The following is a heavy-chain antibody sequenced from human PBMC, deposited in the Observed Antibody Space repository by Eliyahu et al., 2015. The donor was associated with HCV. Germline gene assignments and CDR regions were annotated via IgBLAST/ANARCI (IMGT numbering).Heavy chain of an antibody. Sequence: QVQLQESGPGLVKPSETLSLTCTVSGGSISSYYWSWIRQPPGKGLEWIGYIYYSGGPPYTPSLKSRVTISVDTSKNQFSLKLSSVTAADTAVYYCARHSYSYDEPFLDYWGQGTLVTVSS. D-gene: IGHD5-12*01. CDR3: ARHSYSYDEPFLDY. CDR2: IYYSGGP. J-gene: IGHJ4*02. V-gene: IGHV4-59*08. CDR1: GGSISSYY.